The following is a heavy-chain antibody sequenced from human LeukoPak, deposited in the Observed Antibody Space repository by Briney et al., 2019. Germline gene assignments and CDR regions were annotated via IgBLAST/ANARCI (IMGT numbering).Heavy chain of an antibody. V-gene: IGHV4-59*01. J-gene: IGHJ5*02. CDR2: IYYSGST. Sequence: PSETLSLTCTVSGGYISSDYWSWIRQPPGKRLKWIGYIYYSGSTNYNPSLKSRVTISVDTSKNQFSLKLSSVTAADTAVYYCASIVVVPAARGYWFDPWGQGTLVTVSS. CDR1: GGYISSDY. D-gene: IGHD2-2*01. CDR3: ASIVVVPAARGYWFDP.